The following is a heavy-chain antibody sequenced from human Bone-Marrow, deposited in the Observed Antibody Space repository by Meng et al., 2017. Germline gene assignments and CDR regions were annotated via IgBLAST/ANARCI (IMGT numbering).Heavy chain of an antibody. CDR1: GGTFSSYA. Sequence: SVKVSCKASGGTFSSYAISWVRQAPGQGLEWMGGIIPIFGTANYAQKSQGRVTITTDESTSTAYMELSSLRSEDTAVYYCSGYCGGDCYEGGYWGQGTRVTVSS. V-gene: IGHV1-69*05. CDR3: SGYCGGDCYEGGY. D-gene: IGHD2-21*02. CDR2: IIPIFGTA. J-gene: IGHJ4*02.